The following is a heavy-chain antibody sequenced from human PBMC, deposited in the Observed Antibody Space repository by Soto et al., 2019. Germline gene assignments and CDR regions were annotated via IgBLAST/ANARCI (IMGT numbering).Heavy chain of an antibody. D-gene: IGHD6-6*01. CDR2: IYYSGNT. CDR1: GGSISGYY. CDR3: ARQRTARPDMDV. J-gene: IGHJ6*03. V-gene: IGHV4-59*01. Sequence: PSETLSLTCSVFGGSISGYYWSWIRQTPGKGLEWMGYIYYSGNTNYNPSLKSRIIILVDTSKNQFSLKLSSVTAADAAVYYCARQRTARPDMDVWGKGTTVTVSS.